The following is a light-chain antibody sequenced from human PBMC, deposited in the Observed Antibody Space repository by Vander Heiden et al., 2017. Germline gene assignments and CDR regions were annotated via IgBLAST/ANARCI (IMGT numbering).Light chain of an antibody. CDR3: YSRDSSGNHLV. Sequence: SSELTQDPAVSVALGQTARITCQGDSLRSYYASWYQQKPGQAPVLVIYGENNRPSGIPDRFSGCSSGNTASLTITGAQAEDEADYYCYSRDSSGNHLVFGGGTKLTVL. J-gene: IGLJ2*01. V-gene: IGLV3-19*01. CDR1: SLRSYY. CDR2: GEN.